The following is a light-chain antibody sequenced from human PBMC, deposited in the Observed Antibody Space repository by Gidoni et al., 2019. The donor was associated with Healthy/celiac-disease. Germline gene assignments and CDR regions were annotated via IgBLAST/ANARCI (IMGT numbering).Light chain of an antibody. Sequence: SQSVSRSYLAWYQQKPGQAPRLLIYGASSRATGIPDRFRSSGSGTDFTLTISRLEPEDFAVYYCQQYGSSTFTFGPGTKVDIK. CDR3: QQYGSSTFT. CDR1: QSVSRSY. V-gene: IGKV3-20*01. J-gene: IGKJ3*01. CDR2: GAS.